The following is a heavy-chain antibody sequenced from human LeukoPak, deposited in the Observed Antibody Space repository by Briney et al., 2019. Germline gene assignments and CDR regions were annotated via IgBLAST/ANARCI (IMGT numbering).Heavy chain of an antibody. CDR3: ARVDTAAAGAHFDY. Sequence: SETLSLTCTVSGGSISSGSYYWSWIRQPAGKGLEWIGRIYSSGSTNYNPSLKSRVTISLDTSKNQFSLKLSSVTAADTAVYYCARVDTAAAGAHFDYWGQGTLVTVSS. D-gene: IGHD6-13*01. J-gene: IGHJ4*02. CDR1: GGSISSGSYY. V-gene: IGHV4-61*02. CDR2: IYSSGST.